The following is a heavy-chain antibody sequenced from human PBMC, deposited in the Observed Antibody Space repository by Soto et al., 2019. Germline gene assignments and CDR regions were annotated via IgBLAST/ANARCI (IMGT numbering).Heavy chain of an antibody. CDR3: ARDPARLDYYGSGSYYPLGY. CDR1: GGTFSSYT. J-gene: IGHJ4*02. Sequence: SVKVSCKASGGTFSSYTISWVRQAPGQGLEWMGRIIPILGIANYAQKFQGRVTITADKSTSTAYMELSSLRSEDTAVYYCARDPARLDYYGSGSYYPLGYWGQGTLVTVSS. D-gene: IGHD3-10*01. CDR2: IIPILGIA. V-gene: IGHV1-69*04.